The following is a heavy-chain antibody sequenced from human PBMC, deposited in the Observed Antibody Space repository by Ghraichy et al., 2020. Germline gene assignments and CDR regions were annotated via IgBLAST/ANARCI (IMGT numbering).Heavy chain of an antibody. J-gene: IGHJ4*02. D-gene: IGHD7-27*01. Sequence: LSLTCAASGFRFRGYGMHWVRQAPGKGLQWVAGIWYDGSREYYAYSVKGRFTISRDNSENTVSLQMNSLRADDTAVYYCATPTGDWSYWGQGTLVTVSS. V-gene: IGHV3-33*01. CDR2: IWYDGSRE. CDR3: ATPTGDWSY. CDR1: GFRFRGYG.